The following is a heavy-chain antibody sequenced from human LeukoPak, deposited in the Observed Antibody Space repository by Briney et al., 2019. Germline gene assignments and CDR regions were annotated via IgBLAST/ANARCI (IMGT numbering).Heavy chain of an antibody. CDR1: GYTFTMYY. CDR3: AREQRGGVSGYSGGLFASYYTYYYMDV. D-gene: IGHD3-10*01. Sequence: ASVKVSCKASGYTFTMYYIHWVRQAPGQGLEWMGMINPSDGATAYAQRFQGRVTMTRDMSTTTVYMDLRSLRFEDTAVYFCAREQRGGVSGYSGGLFASYYTYYYMDVWGRGTTVTVSS. CDR2: INPSDGAT. J-gene: IGHJ6*03. V-gene: IGHV1-46*01.